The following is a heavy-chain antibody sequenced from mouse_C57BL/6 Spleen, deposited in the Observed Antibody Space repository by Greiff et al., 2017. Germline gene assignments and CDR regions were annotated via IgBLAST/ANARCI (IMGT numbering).Heavy chain of an antibody. CDR1: GYTFTSYW. CDR3: ARESITTVVATDY. CDR2: INPSNGGT. V-gene: IGHV1-53*01. Sequence: QVQLQQPGTELVKPGASVKLSCKASGYTFTSYWMHWVKQRPGQGLEWIGNINPSNGGTNYNEQFKSKATLTVDKSSSTAYMQLSSLTSEDSAVYYCARESITTVVATDYWGQGTTLTVSS. D-gene: IGHD1-1*01. J-gene: IGHJ2*01.